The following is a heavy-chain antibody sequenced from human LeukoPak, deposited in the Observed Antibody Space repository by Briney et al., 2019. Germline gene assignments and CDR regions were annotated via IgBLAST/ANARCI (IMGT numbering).Heavy chain of an antibody. D-gene: IGHD3-22*01. J-gene: IGHJ4*02. CDR2: IIPIFGTA. V-gene: IGHV1-69*06. Sequence: GASVKVSCKASGGTFSSYAISWVRQAPGQGLEWMGGIIPIFGTANYAQKFQDRVTITADKSTSTAYMELSSLRSEDTAVYYCATSGYCFDTTGYFTNYFDYWGQGTVVTVSS. CDR3: ATSGYCFDTTGYFTNYFDY. CDR1: GGTFSSYA.